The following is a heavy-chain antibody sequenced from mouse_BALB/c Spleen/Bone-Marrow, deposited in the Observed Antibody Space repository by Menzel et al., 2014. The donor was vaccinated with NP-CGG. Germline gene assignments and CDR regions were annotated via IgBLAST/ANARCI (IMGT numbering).Heavy chain of an antibody. CDR2: INPSNGGT. V-gene: IGHV1S81*02. CDR3: TRRSLLSDYYSMDY. J-gene: IGHJ4*01. CDR1: GYTFTSYY. D-gene: IGHD2-10*01. Sequence: VKLMESGAELVKPGASVKLSCKASGYTFTSYYLYWVKQRPGQGLEWIGEINPSNGGTNFNERFKSKASLTVDKSSSTAYMQLNSQTSEDSAVYYCTRRSLLSDYYSMDYWGQGTSVTVSS.